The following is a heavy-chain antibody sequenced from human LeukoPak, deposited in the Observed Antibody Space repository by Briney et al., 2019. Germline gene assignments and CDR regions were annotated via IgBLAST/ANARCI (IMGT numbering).Heavy chain of an antibody. J-gene: IGHJ4*02. CDR1: GGSFSGYY. D-gene: IGHD2-2*01. CDR2: INHSGST. Sequence: PSETLSLTCAVYGGSFSGYYWSWIRQPPGKGLEWIGEINHSGSTNYNPSLKSRVTISVDTSKNQFSLKLSSVTAADTAVYYCARGCSSTSCYWGRGDYWGQETLVTVSS. CDR3: ARGCSSTSCYWGRGDY. V-gene: IGHV4-34*01.